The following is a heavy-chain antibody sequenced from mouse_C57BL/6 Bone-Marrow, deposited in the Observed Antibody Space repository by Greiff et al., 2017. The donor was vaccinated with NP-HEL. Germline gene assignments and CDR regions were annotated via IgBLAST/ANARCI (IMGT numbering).Heavy chain of an antibody. CDR3: APLYGSSYWYFDV. CDR2: IYPRSGNT. D-gene: IGHD1-1*01. Sequence: QVQLQQSGAELARPGASVKLSCKASGYTFTSYGISWVKQRTGQGLEWIGEIYPRSGNTYYNEKFKGKATLTADKSSSTAYMELRSLTSEDSAVYFCAPLYGSSYWYFDVWGTGTTVTVSS. V-gene: IGHV1-81*01. J-gene: IGHJ1*03. CDR1: GYTFTSYG.